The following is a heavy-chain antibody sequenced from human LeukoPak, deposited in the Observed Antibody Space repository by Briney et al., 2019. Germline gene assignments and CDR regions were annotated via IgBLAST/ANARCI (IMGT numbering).Heavy chain of an antibody. D-gene: IGHD3-3*01. CDR1: GYTFTGYY. J-gene: IGHJ4*02. CDR3: ARDKTSAAYDFWSGYPYFDY. Sequence: ASVKVSCKASGYTFTGYYMHWVRQAPGQGLEWMGWINPNSGGTNYAQKFQGRVTMTRDTSISTAYMELSRLRSDDTAVYYCARDKTSAAYDFWSGYPYFDYWGQGTLVTVSS. V-gene: IGHV1-2*02. CDR2: INPNSGGT.